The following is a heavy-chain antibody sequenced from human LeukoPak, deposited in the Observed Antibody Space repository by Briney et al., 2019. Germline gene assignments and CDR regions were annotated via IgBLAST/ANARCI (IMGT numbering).Heavy chain of an antibody. V-gene: IGHV3-21*01. CDR3: ARESPSGPFDY. Sequence: GGSLRLSCAASGFTFSDYRMNWVRQAPGRGLEWVSCISSSSSHTYYVDSVKGRFTLSRDNAKNSLYLQMSSLRAEDTAVYYCARESPSGPFDYWGQGTLVTVSS. CDR1: GFTFSDYR. D-gene: IGHD2-8*02. J-gene: IGHJ4*02. CDR2: ISSSSSHT.